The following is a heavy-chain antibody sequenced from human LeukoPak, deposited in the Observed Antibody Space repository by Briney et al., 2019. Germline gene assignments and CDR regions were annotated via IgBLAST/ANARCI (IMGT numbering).Heavy chain of an antibody. D-gene: IGHD5-12*01. CDR2: ISYDGSNK. Sequence: GGSLRLSCAASGFTFSSYAMHWVRQAPGKGLEWVAVISYDGSNKYYADSVKGRFTISRDNSKNTLYLQMNSLRAEDTAVYYCAKDRVSWSEWLRLGVGDWGQGTLVTVSS. V-gene: IGHV3-30*04. CDR1: GFTFSSYA. J-gene: IGHJ4*02. CDR3: AKDRVSWSEWLRLGVGD.